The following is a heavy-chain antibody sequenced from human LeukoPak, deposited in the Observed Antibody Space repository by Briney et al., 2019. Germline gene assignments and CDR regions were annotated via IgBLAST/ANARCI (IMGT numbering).Heavy chain of an antibody. D-gene: IGHD3-22*01. CDR1: GGSISNKTYS. V-gene: IGHV4-39*07. CDR3: ARDTAYDSSGYYFD. CDR2: YYSGTT. J-gene: IGHJ4*02. Sequence: SETLSLTCNVSGGSISNKTYSWGWIRQPPGKGLEWIGLYYSGTTYYNPSLKSRVTMYADTSKSQFSLKLTSVTAADTAVYYCARDTAYDSSGYYFDWGQGTLVTVSS.